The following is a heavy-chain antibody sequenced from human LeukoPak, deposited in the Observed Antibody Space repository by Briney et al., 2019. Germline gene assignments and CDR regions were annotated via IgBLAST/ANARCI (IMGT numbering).Heavy chain of an antibody. V-gene: IGHV3-30*18. Sequence: GGSLRLSCAASGFTFSGYGMHWVRQAPGKGLEWVAVISYDGSNKYYADSVKGRFTISRDNSKNTLYLQMNSLRAEDTAVYYCAKGAAGLYYYYYGMDVWGQGTTVTVSS. CDR1: GFTFSGYG. CDR3: AKGAAGLYYYYYGMDV. J-gene: IGHJ6*02. D-gene: IGHD6-13*01. CDR2: ISYDGSNK.